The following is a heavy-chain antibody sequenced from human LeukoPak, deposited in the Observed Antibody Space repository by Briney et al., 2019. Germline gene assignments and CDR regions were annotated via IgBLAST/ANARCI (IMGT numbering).Heavy chain of an antibody. CDR2: ISAYNGNT. CDR3: ARDPENVLRYFDWLSLLDY. Sequence: ASVKVSCKASGYTFTSYGISWVRQAPGQGLEWMGWISAYNGNTNYAQKLQGRVTMTTDTSTSTAYMELRSLRSDDTAVYYCARDPENVLRYFDWLSLLDYWGQGTLVTVSS. J-gene: IGHJ4*02. D-gene: IGHD3-9*01. V-gene: IGHV1-18*01. CDR1: GYTFTSYG.